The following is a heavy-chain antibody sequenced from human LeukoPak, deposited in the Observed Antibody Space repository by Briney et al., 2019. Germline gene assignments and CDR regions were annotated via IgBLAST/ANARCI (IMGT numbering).Heavy chain of an antibody. J-gene: IGHJ4*02. D-gene: IGHD6-13*01. CDR3: AREDVYSSSWSIIDY. Sequence: GGSLRLSCAASGFTFSSYSMNWVRQAPGKGLEWVSYISSSSSTIYYADSVKGRFTISRDNAKNSLYLQMNSLRAEDTAVYYCAREDVYSSSWSIIDYWGQGTLVTVSS. CDR2: ISSSSSTI. CDR1: GFTFSSYS. V-gene: IGHV3-48*01.